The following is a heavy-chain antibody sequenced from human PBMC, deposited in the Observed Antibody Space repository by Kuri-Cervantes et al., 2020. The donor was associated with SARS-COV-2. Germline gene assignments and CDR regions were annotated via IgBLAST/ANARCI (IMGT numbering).Heavy chain of an antibody. Sequence: GESLKISCGASGFALRTYGMYWVRQAPGKGLEWVSSVRTDDTTQYADSVKGRFTIARDTSENTVFLQMNSLRAEDTAVYYCARSFPANSWWFDSWGPGTLVTVSS. CDR3: ARSFPANSWWFDS. V-gene: IGHV3-23*01. J-gene: IGHJ5*01. CDR1: GFALRTYG. CDR2: VRTDDTT. D-gene: IGHD2-21*01.